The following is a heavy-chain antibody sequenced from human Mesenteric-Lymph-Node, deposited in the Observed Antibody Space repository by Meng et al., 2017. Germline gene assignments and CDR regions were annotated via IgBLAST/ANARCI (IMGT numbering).Heavy chain of an antibody. CDR1: GFTFSSYA. Sequence: GESLKISCAASGFTFSSYAMSWVRQAPGKGLEWVSGISGTGGSTYYADSVKGRFTISGDNSKNTLYLQMNSLRVEDTAVYYCAKLGASGSFYNSFDPWGQGTLVTVSS. J-gene: IGHJ5*02. CDR2: ISGTGGST. CDR3: AKLGASGSFYNSFDP. D-gene: IGHD3-10*01. V-gene: IGHV3-23*01.